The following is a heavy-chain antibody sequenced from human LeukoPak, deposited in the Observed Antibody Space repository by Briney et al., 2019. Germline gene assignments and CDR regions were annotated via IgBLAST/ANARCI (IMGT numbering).Heavy chain of an antibody. J-gene: IGHJ4*02. Sequence: ASVEGSCKASGYTFTSYAMHWVRQAPGQRLEWMGWINAGNGNTKYSQKFQGRVTITRDTSASTAYMELSSLRSEDTAVYYCARGLERRPPYDYWGQGTLVTVSS. V-gene: IGHV1-3*01. CDR3: ARGLERRPPYDY. CDR1: GYTFTSYA. CDR2: INAGNGNT. D-gene: IGHD1-1*01.